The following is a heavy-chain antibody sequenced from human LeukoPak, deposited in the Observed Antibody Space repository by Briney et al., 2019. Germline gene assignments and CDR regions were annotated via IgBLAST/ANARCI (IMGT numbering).Heavy chain of an antibody. J-gene: IGHJ6*03. CDR1: GGSFSGYY. V-gene: IGHV4-34*01. CDR2: INHSGST. D-gene: IGHD1-26*01. Sequence: SETLSLTCAVYGGSFSGYYWSWIRQPPGKGLEWIGEINHSGSTNYNPSLKSRVTISVDTSKNQFSLKLSSVTAADTAVYYCARSLDSSGSQLHYYYMDVWGKGTTVTVSS. CDR3: ARSLDSSGSQLHYYYMDV.